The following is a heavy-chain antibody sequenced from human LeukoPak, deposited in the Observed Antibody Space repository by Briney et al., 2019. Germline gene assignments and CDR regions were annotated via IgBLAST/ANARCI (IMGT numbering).Heavy chain of an antibody. CDR3: ARDQSPGSYYYYYGMDV. J-gene: IGHJ6*02. D-gene: IGHD3-10*01. CDR1: GFTFSDYY. CDR2: ISSSGSTI. Sequence: EGSLRLSCAASGFTFSDYYMSWIRQAPGKGLEWVSYISSSGSTIYYADSVKSRFTISRDNAKNSLYLQMNSLRAEDTAVYYCARDQSPGSYYYYYGMDVWGQGTTVTVSS. V-gene: IGHV3-11*01.